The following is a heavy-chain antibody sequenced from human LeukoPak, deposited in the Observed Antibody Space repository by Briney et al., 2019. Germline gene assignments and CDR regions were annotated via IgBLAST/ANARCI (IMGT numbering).Heavy chain of an antibody. CDR1: GFTFSSHW. Sequence: PGGSLRLSCAASGFTFSSHWMHWVRQAPGKGLEWVSAISGSGGSTYYADSVKGRFTISRDNSKNTLYLQMNSLRAEDTAVYYCAKRVIVVVPAARYNWFDPWGQGTLVTVSS. V-gene: IGHV3-23*01. J-gene: IGHJ5*02. CDR3: AKRVIVVVPAARYNWFDP. D-gene: IGHD2-2*01. CDR2: ISGSGGST.